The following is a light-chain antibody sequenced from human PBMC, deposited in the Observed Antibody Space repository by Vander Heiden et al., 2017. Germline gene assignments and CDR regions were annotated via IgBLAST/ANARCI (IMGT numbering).Light chain of an antibody. J-gene: IGLJ3*02. Sequence: QSALPQDASSSATVGQNVTLSCTGNSSDVGSYAVGWYRQMSHGAPKTGMFGSARHSGIADRISGSESGTTASVTISGLEPEDEADYDCETWDYSGSAQVVFGGGTKLTVL. CDR1: SSDVGSYA. V-gene: IGLV1-44*01. CDR2: GSA. CDR3: ETWDYSGSAQVV.